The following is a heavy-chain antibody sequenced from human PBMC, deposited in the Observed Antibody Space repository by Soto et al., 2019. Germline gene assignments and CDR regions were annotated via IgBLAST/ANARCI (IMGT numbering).Heavy chain of an antibody. CDR1: RFTFSSYA. J-gene: IGHJ4*02. V-gene: IGHV3-23*01. CDR2: ISGSGGST. D-gene: IGHD6-19*01. CDR3: AKDPPYSSGWYDY. Sequence: GSLRLSCAASRFTFSSYAISWVLQTPGKGLEWVSAISGSGGSTYYADSVKGRFTISRDNSKNTLYLQMNSLRAEDTAVYYCAKDPPYSSGWYDYWGQGTLVTVSS.